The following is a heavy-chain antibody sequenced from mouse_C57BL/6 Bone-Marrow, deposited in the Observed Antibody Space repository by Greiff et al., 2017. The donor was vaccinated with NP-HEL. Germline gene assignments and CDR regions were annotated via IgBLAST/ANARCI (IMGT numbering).Heavy chain of an antibody. CDR1: GYTFTSYW. D-gene: IGHD4-1*01. CDR2: IHPNSGST. V-gene: IGHV1-64*01. J-gene: IGHJ2*01. Sequence: VQLQQPGAELVKPGASVKLSCKASGYTFTSYWMHWVKQRPGQGLEWIGMIHPNSGSTNYNEKFKSKTTLTVDKSSSTAYMQLSSLTSEDSAVYYCARRTGTVFDYWGQGTTLTVSS. CDR3: ARRTGTVFDY.